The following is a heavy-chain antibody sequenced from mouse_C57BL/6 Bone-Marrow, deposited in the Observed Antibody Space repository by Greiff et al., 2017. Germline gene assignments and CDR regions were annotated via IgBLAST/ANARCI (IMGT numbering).Heavy chain of an antibody. Sequence: DVQLVESGGGLVKPGGSLKLSCAASGFTFSSYTMSWVRQTPEKRLEWVATISGGGGNTYYPDSVKGRFTISRDNAKNTLYLKMSSLRSEDTSLYYCARQNGYYVSLAWFAYWGQGTLVTVSA. J-gene: IGHJ3*01. V-gene: IGHV5-9*01. D-gene: IGHD2-3*01. CDR1: GFTFSSYT. CDR2: ISGGGGNT. CDR3: ARQNGYYVSLAWFAY.